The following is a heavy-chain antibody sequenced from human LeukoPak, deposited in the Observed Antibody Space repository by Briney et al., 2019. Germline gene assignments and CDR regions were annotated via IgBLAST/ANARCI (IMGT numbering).Heavy chain of an antibody. V-gene: IGHV3-9*01. CDR2: ITWNSDDM. J-gene: IGHJ4*02. CDR1: GFSFEAYG. Sequence: GGSLRLPCAASGFSFEAYGMYWVRQAPGKGLEWVSGITWNSDDMAYADSVKGRFTISRGNAKNCLYLQMNSLTVEDTALYYCTRVTSWRTGFDYWGQGTLVTVSS. CDR3: TRVTSWRTGFDY. D-gene: IGHD1-1*01.